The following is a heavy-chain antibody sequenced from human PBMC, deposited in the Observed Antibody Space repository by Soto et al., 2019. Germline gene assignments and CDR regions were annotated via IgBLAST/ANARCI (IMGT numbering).Heavy chain of an antibody. V-gene: IGHV1-69*13. CDR1: GGTFSSYA. Sequence: SVKVSCKASGGTFSSYAISWVRQAPGQGLEWMGGIIPIFGTANYAQKYQGRDTITADESTSTAYMELSSLRSEDTAMYYCARVGLRYDSCGYPSEVFDYWGQGTLVTGSS. CDR3: ARVGLRYDSCGYPSEVFDY. D-gene: IGHD3-22*01. CDR2: IIPIFGTA. J-gene: IGHJ4*02.